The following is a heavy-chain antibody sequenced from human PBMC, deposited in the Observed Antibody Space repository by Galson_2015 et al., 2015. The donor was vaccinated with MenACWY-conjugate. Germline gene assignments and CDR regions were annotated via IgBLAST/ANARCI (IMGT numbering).Heavy chain of an antibody. CDR1: GFTFSSYS. Sequence: SLRLSCAASGFTFSSYSMNWVRQAPGKGLEWVSYISSSSSTIYYADSVKGRFTISRDNAKNSLYLQMNSLRAEDTAVYYCATAVDTAMVGIDYWGQGTLVTVSS. CDR3: ATAVDTAMVGIDY. CDR2: ISSSSSTI. V-gene: IGHV3-48*01. J-gene: IGHJ4*02. D-gene: IGHD5-18*01.